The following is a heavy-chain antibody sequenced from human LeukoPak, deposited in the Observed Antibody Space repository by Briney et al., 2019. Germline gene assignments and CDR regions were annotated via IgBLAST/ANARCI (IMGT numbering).Heavy chain of an antibody. V-gene: IGHV5-51*01. CDR2: IYPGDSDT. D-gene: IGHD1-26*01. CDR1: GYIFSINW. J-gene: IGHJ6*02. Sequence: GESLKISWKGSGYIFSINWIGWVRQMPGKGLEWMGIIYPGDSDTRYNPSFRGQVIISADKSISTAYLQWSSLKASDTAMYYCARGGRSSYGMDVWGQGTTVTVSS. CDR3: ARGGRSSYGMDV.